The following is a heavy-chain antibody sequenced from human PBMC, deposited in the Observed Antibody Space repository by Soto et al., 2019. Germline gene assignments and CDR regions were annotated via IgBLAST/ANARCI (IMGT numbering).Heavy chain of an antibody. CDR2: ISVFNGNT. CDR3: WRDGRGGIIDS. Sequence: QVQLVQSGAEVKKPGASVKVSCKTSGYTFTGYGINWVRQAPGHGLEWMGWISVFNGNTKYGQNLQDRVIMTTDTSTSTAYMELRSLRSDDTAVYFCWRDGRGGIIDSWCQGKMLIVSS. CDR1: GYTFTGYG. D-gene: IGHD2-15*01. J-gene: IGHJ3*01. V-gene: IGHV1-18*01.